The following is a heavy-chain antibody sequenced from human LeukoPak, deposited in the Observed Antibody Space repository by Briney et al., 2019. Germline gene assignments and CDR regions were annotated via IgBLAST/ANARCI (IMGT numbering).Heavy chain of an antibody. CDR3: ARTFRNSGWGIDY. D-gene: IGHD6-19*01. V-gene: IGHV4-34*01. CDR2: INHSGNT. J-gene: IGHJ4*02. CDR1: GGSISGYY. Sequence: SETLTLTCAVYGGSISGYYWSWIRQPPGKGLEWIGEINHSGNTNYNPSLTSRVTILVDTSKNQFSLKLTSVTAADTAVYYCARTFRNSGWGIDYWGQGTQVTVSS.